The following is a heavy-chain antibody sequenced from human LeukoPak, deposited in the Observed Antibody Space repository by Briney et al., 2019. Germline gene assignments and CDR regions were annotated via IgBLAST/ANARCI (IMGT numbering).Heavy chain of an antibody. CDR1: VASLPRRSYF. CDR2: IYYSGST. V-gene: IGHV4-39*01. J-gene: IGHJ4*02. Sequence: SYTQSLPYTVCVASLPRRSYFWGWIPQPPGKGLEWIETIYYSGSTYYTPSLKSRVSISVDTPKNQFSLRLSSVTAADTAMYYCASGLTLHWIDYWGEGALVTVSS. D-gene: IGHD3/OR15-3a*01. CDR3: ASGLTLHWIDY.